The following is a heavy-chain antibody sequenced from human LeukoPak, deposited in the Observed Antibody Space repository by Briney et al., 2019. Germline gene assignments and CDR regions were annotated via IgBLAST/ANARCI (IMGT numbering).Heavy chain of an antibody. CDR3: AKPDYDFWSGYYKGVAFDI. V-gene: IGHV3-23*01. Sequence: QPGASLRLSCAASGFTFSSYAMSRVRQAPGKGLEWVSAISGSGGSTYYADSVKGRFTISRDNSKNTLYLQMNSLRAEDAAVYYCAKPDYDFWSGYYKGVAFDIWGQGTMVTVSS. J-gene: IGHJ3*02. D-gene: IGHD3-3*01. CDR2: ISGSGGST. CDR1: GFTFSSYA.